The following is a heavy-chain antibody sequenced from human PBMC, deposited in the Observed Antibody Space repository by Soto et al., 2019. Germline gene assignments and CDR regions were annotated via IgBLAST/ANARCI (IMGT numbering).Heavy chain of an antibody. Sequence: GASVKVSCKASGYTLTTYYIQWVRQAPGQGLEWMGVISPSGGTTTYAQKFQGRVTMTRDTSISTAYMELSKLRSDDTAVYYCARDRNDYGDYVGWFDPWGQGTLVTVSS. CDR3: ARDRNDYGDYVGWFDP. D-gene: IGHD4-17*01. J-gene: IGHJ5*02. CDR2: ISPSGGTT. V-gene: IGHV1-46*01. CDR1: GYTLTTYY.